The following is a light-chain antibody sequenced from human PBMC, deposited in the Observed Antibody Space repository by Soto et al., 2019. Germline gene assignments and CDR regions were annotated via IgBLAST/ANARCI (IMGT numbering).Light chain of an antibody. V-gene: IGLV1-40*01. CDR1: SSNIGANSD. Sequence: QSVLTQPPSVSGAPGQRVTISCTWSSSNIGANSDVHWYQQLAGAVPKLLIYGNSNRPSGVSDRFSGSKSGTSASLAITGLQAEDEADYYCQSYDSSLSGFYVFGTGTKLTVL. CDR2: GNS. J-gene: IGLJ1*01. CDR3: QSYDSSLSGFYV.